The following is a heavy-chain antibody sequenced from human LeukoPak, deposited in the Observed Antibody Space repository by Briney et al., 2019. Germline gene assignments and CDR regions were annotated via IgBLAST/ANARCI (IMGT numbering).Heavy chain of an antibody. CDR3: ARVRYGDCFDY. Sequence: GGSLRLSCAASGFTFSDYYMSWIRQAPGKGLEWVSYISSSGSNIYYADSVKGRFTISRDNAKSSLYLQMNSLRAEDTAVYYCARVRYGDCFDYWGQGTLVTVSS. J-gene: IGHJ4*02. CDR1: GFTFSDYY. CDR2: ISSSGSNI. D-gene: IGHD4-17*01. V-gene: IGHV3-11*01.